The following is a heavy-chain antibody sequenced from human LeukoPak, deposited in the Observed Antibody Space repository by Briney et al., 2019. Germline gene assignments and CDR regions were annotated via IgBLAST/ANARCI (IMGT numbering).Heavy chain of an antibody. V-gene: IGHV1-46*01. D-gene: IGHD3-16*01. J-gene: IGHJ4*02. CDR3: ATWGYGTLFDY. Sequence: GASVKVSCKASGYTFTGYYMHWVRQAPGQGLEWMGIINPSGGSTSYAQKFQGRVTMTRDTSTSTVYMELSSLRSEDTAVYYCATWGYGTLFDYWGQGTLVTVSS. CDR1: GYTFTGYY. CDR2: INPSGGST.